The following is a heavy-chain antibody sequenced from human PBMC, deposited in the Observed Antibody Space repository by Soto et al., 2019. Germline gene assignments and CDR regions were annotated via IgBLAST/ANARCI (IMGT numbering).Heavy chain of an antibody. J-gene: IGHJ4*02. CDR1: GYTFISYD. CDR3: ARGAGYIFEY. CDR2: MNPNTGDT. Sequence: QVQLVQSGAEVKKPGASVKVSCKASGYTFISYDINWVRQATGQGLEWMGWMNPNTGDTGYAQKFQGRVTMTRNTSINTANLELSSLRSDDTAVYFCARGAGYIFEYWGQGTLVTVYS. D-gene: IGHD5-12*01. V-gene: IGHV1-8*01.